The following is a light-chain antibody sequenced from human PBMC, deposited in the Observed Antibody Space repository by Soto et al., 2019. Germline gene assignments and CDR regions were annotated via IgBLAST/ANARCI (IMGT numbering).Light chain of an antibody. CDR3: QQYGSSPPNT. Sequence: EIVLTQSPGTLSLSPGERATLSCRASQSVSSSYLAWYQQKPGQAPRLLIYGASSRATGIPDRFSGSGSGKDFTPTHNRPEPEDFAVYYCQQYGSSPPNTFGQGTKLEIK. V-gene: IGKV3-20*01. J-gene: IGKJ2*01. CDR1: QSVSSSY. CDR2: GAS.